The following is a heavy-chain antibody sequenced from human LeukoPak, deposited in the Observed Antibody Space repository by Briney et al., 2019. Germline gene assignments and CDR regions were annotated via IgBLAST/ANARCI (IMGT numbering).Heavy chain of an antibody. CDR1: GGSISSGGYY. CDR3: ARVYYYDSSGFES. Sequence: PSETLSLTCTVSGGSISSGGYYWSWIRQHPGKGLEWIGYIYHSGSTYYNPSLESRVTISVDTSKNQFSLKLSSVTAADTAVYYCARVYYYDSSGFESWGQGTLVTVSS. D-gene: IGHD3-22*01. CDR2: IYHSGST. J-gene: IGHJ4*02. V-gene: IGHV4-31*03.